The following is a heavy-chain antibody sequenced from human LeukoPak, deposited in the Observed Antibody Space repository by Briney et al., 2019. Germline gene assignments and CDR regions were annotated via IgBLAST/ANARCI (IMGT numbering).Heavy chain of an antibody. Sequence: ASVKVSCKASGYTFTGYYMHWVRQAPGQGLEWMGWINPNSGGTNYAQKFQGRATMTRDTSISTAYMELSRLRSDDTAVYYCAREAAVAGTNFDYWGQGTLVAVSS. CDR1: GYTFTGYY. CDR3: AREAAVAGTNFDY. V-gene: IGHV1-2*02. J-gene: IGHJ4*02. CDR2: INPNSGGT. D-gene: IGHD6-19*01.